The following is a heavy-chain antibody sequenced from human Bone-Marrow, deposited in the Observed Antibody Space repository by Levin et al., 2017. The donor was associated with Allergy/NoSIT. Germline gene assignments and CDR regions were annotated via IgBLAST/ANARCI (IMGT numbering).Heavy chain of an antibody. CDR2: FYNIGSP. J-gene: IGHJ4*02. D-gene: IGHD4-23*01. CDR1: GDSISTYY. Sequence: SETLSLTCTVSGDSISTYYWSWIRKAPGKGLEWIGSFYNIGSPSYNPSLKSRVTISVDTSKNQFSLRLSSLSTTDTAVYYCARAFPDYGSSAFDYWGQGTLVIVSS. CDR3: ARAFPDYGSSAFDY. V-gene: IGHV4-59*01.